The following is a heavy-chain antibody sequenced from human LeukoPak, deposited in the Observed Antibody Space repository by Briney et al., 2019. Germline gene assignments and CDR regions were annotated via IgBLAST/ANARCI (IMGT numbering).Heavy chain of an antibody. CDR1: GFTFGDYA. Sequence: GGSLRLSCTASGFTFGDYAMSWFRQAPGKGLEWVGFIRSKAYGGTTEYAASVKGRFTISRDDSKSIAYLQMNSLKTEDTAVYYCTRGSGDYGALYDAFDIWGQGTMVTVSS. V-gene: IGHV3-49*03. CDR2: IRSKAYGGTT. CDR3: TRGSGDYGALYDAFDI. J-gene: IGHJ3*02. D-gene: IGHD4-17*01.